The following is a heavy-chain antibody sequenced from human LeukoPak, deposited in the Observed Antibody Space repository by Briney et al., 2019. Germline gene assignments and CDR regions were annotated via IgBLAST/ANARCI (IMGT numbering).Heavy chain of an antibody. CDR2: IIPILGIA. CDR3: ARDTQEKALDY. CDR1: GGTFSSYA. V-gene: IGHV1-69*04. Sequence: VASVKVSCKASGGTFSSYAISWVRQAPGQGLEWMGRIIPILGIANYAQKFQGRVTITADKSTSTAYMELSSLRSEDTAVYYCARDTQEKALDYWGRGTLVTVSS. J-gene: IGHJ4*02.